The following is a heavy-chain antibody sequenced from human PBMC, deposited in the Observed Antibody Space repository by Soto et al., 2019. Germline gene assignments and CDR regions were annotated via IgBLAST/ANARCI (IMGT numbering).Heavy chain of an antibody. D-gene: IGHD2-21*02. CDR3: ARDLWGYCGTDCYPLDV. CDR2: MYNTGST. V-gene: IGHV4-59*01. Sequence: SETLSLTCTVSCCTISRYYWSWIRQPPGKGLEWIGYMYNTGSTVYNPSFKSRVTISVDTSKNHFSLKLNSVTAADTAVYYCARDLWGYCGTDCYPLDVWGQGTTVS. CDR1: CCTISRYY. J-gene: IGHJ6*02.